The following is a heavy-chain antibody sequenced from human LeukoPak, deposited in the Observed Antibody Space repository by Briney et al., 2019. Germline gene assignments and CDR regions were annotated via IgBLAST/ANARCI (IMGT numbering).Heavy chain of an antibody. CDR3: ARVPSGTVDPSTYGVIDS. J-gene: IGHJ4*02. CDR1: GGSFSGYY. Sequence: SETLSLTCAVYGGSFSGYYWGWIRQPPGKGLEWIGEINRSGSTNYNPSLKSRVTISVDTSKNQFSLKLSSVTAADTAVYYCARVPSGTVDPSTYGVIDSWGQGTLVTVSS. V-gene: IGHV4-34*01. CDR2: INRSGST. D-gene: IGHD2-8*01.